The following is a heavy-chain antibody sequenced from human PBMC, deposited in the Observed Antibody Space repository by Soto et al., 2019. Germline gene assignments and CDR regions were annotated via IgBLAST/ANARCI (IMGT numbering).Heavy chain of an antibody. CDR2: ISAYNGNT. CDR3: ATTRIHCTNGVCHRPRGGSYNWFDP. D-gene: IGHD2-8*01. J-gene: IGHJ5*02. CDR1: GYTFTSYG. V-gene: IGHV1-18*01. Sequence: ASVKVSCKASGYTFTSYGISWVRQAPGQGLEWMGWISAYNGNTNYAQKLQGRVTMTTDTSTSTAYVELRSLRSDDTAVYYCATTRIHCTNGVCHRPRGGSYNWFDPWGQGTLVTVSS.